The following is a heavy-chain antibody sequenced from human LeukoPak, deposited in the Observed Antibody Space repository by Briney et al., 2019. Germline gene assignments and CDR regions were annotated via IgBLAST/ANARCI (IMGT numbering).Heavy chain of an antibody. CDR3: ATSDTVSTYNWFDP. V-gene: IGHV4-4*07. Sequence: SETLSLTCTVSGGSISSYYWSWIRQPAGKGLEWIGRIYTSGSTNYNPSLKSRVTISVDTSKNQFSLNLSSLTAADTAVYYCATSDTVSTYNWFDPWGQGTLVTVS. D-gene: IGHD5/OR15-5a*01. CDR2: IYTSGST. CDR1: GGSISSYY. J-gene: IGHJ5*02.